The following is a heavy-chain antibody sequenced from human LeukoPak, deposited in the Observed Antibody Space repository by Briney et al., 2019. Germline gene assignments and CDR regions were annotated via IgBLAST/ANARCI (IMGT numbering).Heavy chain of an antibody. J-gene: IGHJ4*02. Sequence: SETLSLTCAVYGGSFSGYYWSWIRQPPGKGLEWIGEINHSGSTDYNPSLKSRVTISVDTSKNQFSLKLSSVTAADTAVYYCASAGELLSYFDYWGQGTLVTVSS. V-gene: IGHV4-34*01. CDR3: ASAGELLSYFDY. CDR2: INHSGST. D-gene: IGHD1-26*01. CDR1: GGSFSGYY.